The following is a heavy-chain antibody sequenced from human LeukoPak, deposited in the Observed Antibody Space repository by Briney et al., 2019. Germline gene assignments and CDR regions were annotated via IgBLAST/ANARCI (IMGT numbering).Heavy chain of an antibody. J-gene: IGHJ4*02. CDR2: ISTGGGTT. CDR1: GFTFSKSL. D-gene: IGHD3-3*02. CDR3: ATIGISKSFHY. V-gene: IGHV3-23*01. Sequence: GGSLRLSCAASGFTFSKSLMTWVRQAPGKGLEWVSAISTGGGTTYYANSVKGRFTISRDNSNNTLYLQMNSLRAEDTAVYYCATIGISKSFHYWGQGTQVIVSS.